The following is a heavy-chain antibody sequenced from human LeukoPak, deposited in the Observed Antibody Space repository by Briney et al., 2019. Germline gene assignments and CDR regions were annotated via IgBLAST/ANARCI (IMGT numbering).Heavy chain of an antibody. Sequence: GGSLRLSCVASEFTFSTYAMSWVRQAPGKGPEWVSGISSAGDSTFYADSVKGRFTISRDNSRNTLYLQMNYVRVEDTAIYYCADFGSGSYIFDYWGQGTLVTVSS. CDR3: ADFGSGSYIFDY. CDR2: ISSAGDST. CDR1: EFTFSTYA. J-gene: IGHJ4*02. V-gene: IGHV3-23*01. D-gene: IGHD3-10*01.